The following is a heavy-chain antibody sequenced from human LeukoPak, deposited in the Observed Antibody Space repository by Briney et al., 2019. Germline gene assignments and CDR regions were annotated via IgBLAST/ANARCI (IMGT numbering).Heavy chain of an antibody. V-gene: IGHV3-23*01. J-gene: IGHJ4*02. D-gene: IGHD1-1*01. CDR1: EFTVSSSY. CDR2: TSGSGGST. Sequence: GGSLRLSCAVSEFTVSSSYMYWVRQAPGKGLEWVSGTSGSGGSTYYADSVKGRFTISRDNSKNTVYLQMKSLRAEDTAVYYCAKGGLERPGYWGQGTLVTVPS. CDR3: AKGGLERPGY.